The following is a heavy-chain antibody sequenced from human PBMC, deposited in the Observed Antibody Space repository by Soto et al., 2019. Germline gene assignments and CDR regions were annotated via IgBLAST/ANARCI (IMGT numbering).Heavy chain of an antibody. CDR3: ARRGSGYEESYFDY. CDR1: GGSISSSSYY. D-gene: IGHD5-12*01. CDR2: IYYSGST. Sequence: PSETLSLTCTVSGGSISSSSYYWGWIRQPPGKGLEWIGSIYYSGSTYYNPSLKSRVTISVDTSKNQFSLKLSSVTAADTAVYYCARRGSGYEESYFDYWGQGTLVTVSS. J-gene: IGHJ4*02. V-gene: IGHV4-39*01.